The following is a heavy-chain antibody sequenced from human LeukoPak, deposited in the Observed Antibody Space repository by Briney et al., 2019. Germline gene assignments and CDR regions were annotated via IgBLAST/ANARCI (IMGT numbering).Heavy chain of an antibody. D-gene: IGHD3-10*01. J-gene: IGHJ6*03. CDR1: GFTFSSYS. CDR3: ARDPGIMVRGSRRGYDGNYYYMDV. Sequence: GGSLRLSCAASGFTFSSYSMNWVRQAPGKGLEWVSSITSSSTYIYYADSVKGRFTISRDNAKNSLYLQMNSLRAEDTAVYYCARDPGIMVRGSRRGYDGNYYYMDVWGKGTTVTISS. CDR2: ITSSSTYI. V-gene: IGHV3-21*04.